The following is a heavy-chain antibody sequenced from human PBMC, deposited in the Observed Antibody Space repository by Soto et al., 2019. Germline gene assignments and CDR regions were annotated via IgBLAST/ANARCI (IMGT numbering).Heavy chain of an antibody. Sequence: QVQLVQSGAEVKKPGSSVKVSCKASGGTFSSYAISWVRQAPGQGLEWMGGIIPIFGTANYAQKFQGRVTITADESTSTAYMELSSLRSEDTAVYYCAASFYDSSGYYSWRGMDVWGQGTTVTVSS. J-gene: IGHJ6*02. V-gene: IGHV1-69*12. CDR2: IIPIFGTA. CDR1: GGTFSSYA. CDR3: AASFYDSSGYYSWRGMDV. D-gene: IGHD3-22*01.